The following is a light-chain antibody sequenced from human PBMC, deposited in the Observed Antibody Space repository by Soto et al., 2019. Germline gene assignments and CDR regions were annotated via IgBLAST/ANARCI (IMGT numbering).Light chain of an antibody. J-gene: IGKJ2*01. V-gene: IGKV3-20*01. CDR2: GAS. CDR3: QQYGSSPYT. CDR1: QSVSSSF. Sequence: EIVLTQSPGILSLSPGERATLSCRASQSVSSSFLAWYQQKPGQSPRLLIYGASSRATGIPARFSGRGSGTDFTLIISRLEPEDFAVYYCQQYGSSPYTFGQGTKLEIK.